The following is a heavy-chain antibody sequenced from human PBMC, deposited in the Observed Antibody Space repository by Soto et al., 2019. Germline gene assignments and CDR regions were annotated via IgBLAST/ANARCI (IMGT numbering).Heavy chain of an antibody. CDR1: GFPFSTYG. J-gene: IGHJ3*02. V-gene: IGHV3-33*01. CDR3: ARDDAFGNENGFDI. CDR2: IVSDGSAK. D-gene: IGHD1-1*01. Sequence: QVQLVESGGGVVQPGTSLRLSCAVSGFPFSTYGFHWVRQPPGKGLEWVAVIVSDGSAKYHADSVECRFTISRDNSKDTLYLQMNSLRAEDTAVYYCARDDAFGNENGFDIWGQGTMVTVSS.